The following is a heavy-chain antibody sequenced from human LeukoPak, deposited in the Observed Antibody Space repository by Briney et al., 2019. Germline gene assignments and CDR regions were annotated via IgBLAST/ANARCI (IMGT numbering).Heavy chain of an antibody. J-gene: IGHJ4*02. CDR1: GFTFSSYS. Sequence: PGGSLRLSCAASGFTFSSYSMNWVRQAPGKGLEWVSYISSSSSTIYYADSVKGRFTISRDNAKNSLYLQMNSLRAEDTAVYYCARGSDYDISTGYYGVDYWGQGTLVTVSS. CDR2: ISSSSSTI. D-gene: IGHD3-9*01. V-gene: IGHV3-48*01. CDR3: ARGSDYDISTGYYGVDY.